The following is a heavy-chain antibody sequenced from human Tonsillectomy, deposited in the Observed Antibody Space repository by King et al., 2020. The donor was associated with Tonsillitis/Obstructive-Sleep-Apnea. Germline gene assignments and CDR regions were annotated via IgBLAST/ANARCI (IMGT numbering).Heavy chain of an antibody. V-gene: IGHV3-74*01. J-gene: IGHJ3*02. Sequence: VQLVESGGGLVQPGGSLRLSCAASGFTFSGYWMHWGRQVPGKGLVWVSRINSDGSRTSFADSVKGRFTISRDNAKNTLYLQMNSLRAEDTALYYCAREKVILAWPAFDIWGQGTMVTVSS. D-gene: IGHD3-22*01. CDR3: AREKVILAWPAFDI. CDR2: INSDGSRT. CDR1: GFTFSGYW.